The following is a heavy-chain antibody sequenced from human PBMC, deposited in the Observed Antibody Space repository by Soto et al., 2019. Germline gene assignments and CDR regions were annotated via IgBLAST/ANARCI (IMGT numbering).Heavy chain of an antibody. CDR1: GYTFTSYG. Sequence: QVQLMQSGAEVKKPGASVKVSCKASGYTFTSYGISWVRQAPGQGLEWMGWISAYNGNTNYAQKLQGRVTMTTDTSTSTAYMELRSLRSDDTAVYYCARDYRVEWELLGPVDYWGQGTLVTVSS. J-gene: IGHJ4*02. D-gene: IGHD1-26*01. CDR2: ISAYNGNT. CDR3: ARDYRVEWELLGPVDY. V-gene: IGHV1-18*01.